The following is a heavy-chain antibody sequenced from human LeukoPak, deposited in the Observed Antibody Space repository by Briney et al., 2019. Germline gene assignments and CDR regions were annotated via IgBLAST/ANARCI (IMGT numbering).Heavy chain of an antibody. D-gene: IGHD1-26*01. V-gene: IGHV3-7*01. CDR1: GFTVSTYW. CDR3: AREGAKGGYYYYYMDV. Sequence: GGSLRLSCGASGFTVSTYWMTWVRQAPGKGLEWAASINQDGSEKFYVDPVKGRFTISRDNAKNSLYLQMNSLRVEDTAVHYCAREGAKGGYYYYYMDVWGKGTTVTVSS. J-gene: IGHJ6*03. CDR2: INQDGSEK.